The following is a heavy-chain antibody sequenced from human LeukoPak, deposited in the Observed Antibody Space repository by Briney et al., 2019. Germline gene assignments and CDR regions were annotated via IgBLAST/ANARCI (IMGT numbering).Heavy chain of an antibody. D-gene: IGHD2-15*01. Sequence: KPSETLSLNCTVSGGSIRSDFHYWDWIRQPPGKGLEWIGSILYTGGSWVKPSLKSRASISVDTSRNQFPLTLHSVNAIDTALYYCTRRASGSGGTQAGMDVWGQGTTVTVSS. J-gene: IGHJ6*02. CDR2: ILYTGGS. CDR3: TRRASGSGGTQAGMDV. CDR1: GGSIRSDFHY. V-gene: IGHV4-39*01.